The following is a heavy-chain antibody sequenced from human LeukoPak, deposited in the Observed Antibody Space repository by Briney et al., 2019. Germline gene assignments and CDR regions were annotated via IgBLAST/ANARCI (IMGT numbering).Heavy chain of an antibody. CDR1: GFTFSSYG. CDR3: AKIQQSTSISDY. V-gene: IGHV3-30*02. Sequence: PGGSLRLSCAASGFTFSSYGMHWVRQAPGKGLEWVAFIRYDGSNKYYADSVKGRFTISRDNSKNTLYLQMNSLRAEDTAVYYCAKIQQSTSISDYWGQGTLVTVSS. CDR2: IRYDGSNK. J-gene: IGHJ4*02. D-gene: IGHD1-1*01.